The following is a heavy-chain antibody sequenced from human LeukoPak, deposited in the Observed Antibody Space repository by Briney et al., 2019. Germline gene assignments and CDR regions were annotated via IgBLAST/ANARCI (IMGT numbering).Heavy chain of an antibody. V-gene: IGHV3-66*04. CDR2: IYSGGST. Sequence: GGSLRLSCAASGFTVSNNYMTWVRQAPGKGLEWVSFIYSGGSTDYADSVKGRFSLSRDNSKNTLYLQMNSLRAEDTAVYYCARRGYGDYAPFDYWGQGTLVTVSS. CDR3: ARRGYGDYAPFDY. D-gene: IGHD4-17*01. CDR1: GFTVSNNY. J-gene: IGHJ4*02.